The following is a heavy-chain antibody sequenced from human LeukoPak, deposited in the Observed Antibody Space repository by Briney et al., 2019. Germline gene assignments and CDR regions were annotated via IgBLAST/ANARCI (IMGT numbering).Heavy chain of an antibody. D-gene: IGHD1-20*01. J-gene: IGHJ5*02. CDR3: AKMVTGRNYFDP. V-gene: IGHV3-23*01. CDR2: ISGSGGST. Sequence: GGSLRLSCAASGFTFSDYAMNWVRQAPGKGLDWVSAISGSGGSTESANTVKARFTSSRDNSKNVLYLQMNSLRAEDTAIYYCAKMVTGRNYFDPWGQGTLVTVSS. CDR1: GFTFSDYA.